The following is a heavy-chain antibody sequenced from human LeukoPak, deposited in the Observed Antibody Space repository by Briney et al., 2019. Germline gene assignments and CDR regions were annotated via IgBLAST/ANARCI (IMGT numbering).Heavy chain of an antibody. CDR1: GYTFISYG. CDR3: ARLGYCTNGVCYRKHNRLDP. CDR2: ISGYNGYT. V-gene: IGHV1-18*01. Sequence: ASVTVSCKAFGYTFISYGVTWVRQAPGQGLEWMGWISGYNGYTNYAQNFQDRVTMTTDTSTNTAYMELRSLRSDGTAVYYCARLGYCTNGVCYRKHNRLDPWGQGTLVTVST. D-gene: IGHD2-8*01. J-gene: IGHJ5*02.